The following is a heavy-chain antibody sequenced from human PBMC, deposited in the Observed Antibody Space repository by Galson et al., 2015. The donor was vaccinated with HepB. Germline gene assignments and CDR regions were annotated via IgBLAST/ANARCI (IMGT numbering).Heavy chain of an antibody. Sequence: CAISGDSVSGNSVGWNWIRQSPSRGLEWLGRTYYRCKWSTDYEVSVKSRITINPDTSKNQFSLQLNSVTPEDTAVYYCAKSIHLGRGFDSWGQGTLVTVSS. CDR1: GDSVSGNSVG. V-gene: IGHV6-1*01. J-gene: IGHJ4*02. CDR2: TYYRCKWST. CDR3: AKSIHLGRGFDS. D-gene: IGHD7-27*01.